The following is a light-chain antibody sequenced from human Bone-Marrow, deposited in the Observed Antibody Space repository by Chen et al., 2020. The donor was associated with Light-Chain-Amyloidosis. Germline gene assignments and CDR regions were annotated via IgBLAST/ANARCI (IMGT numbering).Light chain of an antibody. CDR2: GAS. V-gene: IGKV3-20*01. CDR3: QQYGSSPET. Sequence: EIVMTQSPATLSVSPGERATLSCRASQSVSSSYLAWYQQKPGQAPRLLIYGASSRATGIPDRFSGSGSGTDFTLTISRLDPEDFAVYYCQQYGSSPETFGQGTKVEIK. J-gene: IGKJ1*01. CDR1: QSVSSSY.